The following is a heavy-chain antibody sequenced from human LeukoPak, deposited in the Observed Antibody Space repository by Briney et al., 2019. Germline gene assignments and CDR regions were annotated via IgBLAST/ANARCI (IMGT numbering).Heavy chain of an antibody. D-gene: IGHD3-16*02. CDR1: GGSFSGYY. CDR2: INHSGST. J-gene: IGHJ3*02. V-gene: IGHV4-34*01. CDR3: ARSNYVWGSYRPRQSDAFDI. Sequence: PSETLSLTCAVYGGSFSGYYWSWIRQPPGKGLEWIGEINHSGSTNYNPSLKSRVTMSVDTSKNQFSLKLSSVPAADTAVYYCARSNYVWGSYRPRQSDAFDIWGQGTMVTVSS.